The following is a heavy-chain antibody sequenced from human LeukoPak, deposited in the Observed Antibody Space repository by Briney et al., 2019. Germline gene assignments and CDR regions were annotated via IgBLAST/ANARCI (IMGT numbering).Heavy chain of an antibody. Sequence: PGGSLRLSCGASGFIFSYYTMNWVRQAPGRGLEWVSSISSSSSLIFYSDSVGGRFTISRDNAKNLLFLHMNSLRVEDTAVYYCAKVDRGDYSSSPVPYYNYYMNVWGKGTTVTVSS. D-gene: IGHD6-13*01. CDR1: GFIFSYYT. CDR3: AKVDRGDYSSSPVPYYNYYMNV. J-gene: IGHJ6*03. V-gene: IGHV3-21*01. CDR2: ISSSSSLI.